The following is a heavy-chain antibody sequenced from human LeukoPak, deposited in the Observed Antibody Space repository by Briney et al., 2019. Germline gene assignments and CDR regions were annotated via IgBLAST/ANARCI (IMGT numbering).Heavy chain of an antibody. D-gene: IGHD3-22*01. CDR1: GFTFSSYG. CDR3: AKNPSYDSSGYYPDH. J-gene: IGHJ4*02. Sequence: GGSLRLSCAASGFTFSSYGMHWVRQAPGKGLEWVAFIRYDGSNKYYSDSVKDRFTISRDNSKNTLYMQMNSLRPEDTAVYYCAKNPSYDSSGYYPDHWGQGTLVTVSS. V-gene: IGHV3-30*02. CDR2: IRYDGSNK.